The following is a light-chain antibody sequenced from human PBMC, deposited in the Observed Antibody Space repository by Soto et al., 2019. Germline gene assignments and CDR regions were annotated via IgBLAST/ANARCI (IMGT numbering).Light chain of an antibody. Sequence: QSVLTQSPSASGTPGQRVTISCSASSSNIGNNYVYWYQQVPGTAPKLLIYRNYQRPSGVPDRFSGSKSGTSASLAISGLRSEDEADYYCATWDDSLRGWVFGGGTKVTVL. CDR3: ATWDDSLRGWV. V-gene: IGLV1-47*01. CDR1: SSNIGNNY. J-gene: IGLJ3*02. CDR2: RNY.